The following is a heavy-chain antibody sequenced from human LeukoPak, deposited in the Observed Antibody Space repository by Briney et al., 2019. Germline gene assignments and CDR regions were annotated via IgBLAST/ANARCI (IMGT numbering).Heavy chain of an antibody. Sequence: GASVKASCKASGDTFSSYAFSWVRQAPGQGLEWMGAIIPMSGTTHYAQNFQGRVTITSDESTRTVYLEVTSLRSEDTALYYCARSNNVFFAGDHWGQGTLVTVSS. J-gene: IGHJ4*02. CDR1: GDTFSSYA. CDR2: IIPMSGTT. V-gene: IGHV1-69*13. CDR3: ARSNNVFFAGDH. D-gene: IGHD1/OR15-1a*01.